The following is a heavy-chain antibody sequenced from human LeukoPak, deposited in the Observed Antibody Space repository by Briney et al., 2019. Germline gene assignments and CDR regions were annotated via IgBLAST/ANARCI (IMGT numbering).Heavy chain of an antibody. V-gene: IGHV3-30-3*01. CDR2: ISYDGSNR. J-gene: IGHJ4*02. CDR1: GFTFSNYA. D-gene: IGHD4-17*01. CDR3: ASPKHYGDLLRFDY. Sequence: GGSLRLSCAASGFTFSNYAMHWVRQAPGKGLEWVAVISYDGSNRYYADSVKGRFTISRDNSKDTLYLQMSSLRPEDTAVFYCASPKHYGDLLRFDYWGQGTLVTVSS.